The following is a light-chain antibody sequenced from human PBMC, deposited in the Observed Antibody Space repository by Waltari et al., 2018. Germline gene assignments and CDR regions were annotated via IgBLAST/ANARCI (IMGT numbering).Light chain of an antibody. CDR3: QQSYSNPPT. J-gene: IGKJ1*01. V-gene: IGKV1-39*01. CDR1: QSISSY. Sequence: DHQMTQSPSYLSASVGERVTITCRASQSISSYLNWYQQKPGKAPKLLIYDASSLQSGVPSRFSGSGSGTDFTLTISSLQPEDFATYYCQQSYSNPPTFGQGTKVEIK. CDR2: DAS.